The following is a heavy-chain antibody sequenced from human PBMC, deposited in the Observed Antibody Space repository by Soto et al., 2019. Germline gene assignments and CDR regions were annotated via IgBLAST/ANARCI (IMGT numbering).Heavy chain of an antibody. D-gene: IGHD6-25*01. CDR1: GYTFNTYG. CDR3: ARGDPATYMRLPFDY. V-gene: IGHV1-18*04. Sequence: QVHLVQSGAEVKEPGASVTVSCKAYGYTFNTYGLSWVRQAPGQGLEWMGWISIYTGNTGYAPKFQGRVTITRATSTNIAHMELRSLTSDDTAMYYCARGDPATYMRLPFDYWGQGTLVTVSS. J-gene: IGHJ4*02. CDR2: ISIYTGNT.